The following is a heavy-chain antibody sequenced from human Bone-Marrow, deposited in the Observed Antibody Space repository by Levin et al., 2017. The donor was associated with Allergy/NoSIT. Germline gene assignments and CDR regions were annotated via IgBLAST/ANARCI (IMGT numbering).Heavy chain of an antibody. CDR1: GFTLDDYA. J-gene: IGHJ4*02. V-gene: IGHV3-23*01. CDR2: ISGSGDST. Sequence: GGSLRLSCATSGFTLDDYAMHWVRQAPGKGLEWVSGISGSGDSTYDGDSVKGRFTISRDNSKNTLYLQMNSLRAEDTAVYYCAKDRDFYGSGSLGNWGQGTLVTVSS. CDR3: AKDRDFYGSGSLGN. D-gene: IGHD3-10*01.